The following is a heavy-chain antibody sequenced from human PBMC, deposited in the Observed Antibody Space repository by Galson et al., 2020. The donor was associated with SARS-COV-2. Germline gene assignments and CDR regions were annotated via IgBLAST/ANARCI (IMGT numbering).Heavy chain of an antibody. CDR3: ARHTADCSNGICYADYYHGMDV. Sequence: TSYWIGWVRQMPGKGLEWLGIVFPGDSETRYSPSFQGQVTISADKSISTAYLQWSSLKASDTAMYYCARHTADCSNGICYADYYHGMDVWGQGTAVTVS. D-gene: IGHD2-8*01. J-gene: IGHJ6*02. CDR2: VFPGDSET. CDR1: TSYW. V-gene: IGHV5-51*01.